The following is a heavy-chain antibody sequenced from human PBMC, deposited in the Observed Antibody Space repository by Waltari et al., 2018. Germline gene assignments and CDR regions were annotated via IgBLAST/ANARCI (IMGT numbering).Heavy chain of an antibody. J-gene: IGHJ6*02. D-gene: IGHD3-10*01. CDR1: GFTFSSYR. CDR3: ARDLYGSGSHGMDV. Sequence: EVQVVESGGGLVLPGGSLRLSCAASGFTFSSYRMNWVRQAPGKGLEWVSYITSSGSTIYNADSVKGRFTISRDSAKNSLYLQMNSVRAEDTAVYYCARDLYGSGSHGMDVWGQGTTVIVSS. CDR2: ITSSGSTI. V-gene: IGHV3-48*01.